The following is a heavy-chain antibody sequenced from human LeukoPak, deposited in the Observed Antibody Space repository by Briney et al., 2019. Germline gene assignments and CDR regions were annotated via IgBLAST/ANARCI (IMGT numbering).Heavy chain of an antibody. J-gene: IGHJ4*02. CDR2: IIPVFGTI. D-gene: IGHD5-18*01. V-gene: IGHV1-69*01. CDR3: ARERTTMVTGSLDY. CDR1: GGTFSSYA. Sequence: SVKVSCKASGGTFSSYAISWVRQAPGQGLEWMGGIIPVFGTINYAQKFQGRVTINADESTSTAYMELSSLRSEDTAVCYCARERTTMVTGSLDYWGQGTLVTVSS.